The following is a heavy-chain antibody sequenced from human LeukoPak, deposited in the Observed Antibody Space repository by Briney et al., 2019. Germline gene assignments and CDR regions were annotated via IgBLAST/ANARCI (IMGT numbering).Heavy chain of an antibody. D-gene: IGHD3-9*01. J-gene: IGHJ6*02. CDR1: GYTFTGYY. V-gene: IGHV1-2*02. CDR2: INPNSGGT. Sequence: ASVKVSCKASGYTFTGYYMHWVRQAPGQGLEWMGWINPNSGGTNYAQKFQGRVTMTRDTSISTAYMELSRLRSDDTAVYYCARAYYDISYYYYGMDVWGQGTTVTVSS. CDR3: ARAYYDISYYYYGMDV.